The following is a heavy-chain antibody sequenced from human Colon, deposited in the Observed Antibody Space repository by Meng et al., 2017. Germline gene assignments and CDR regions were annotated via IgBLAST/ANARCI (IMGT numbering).Heavy chain of an antibody. CDR3: ARDAYGDTYEFDY. D-gene: IGHD4-17*01. J-gene: IGHJ4*02. CDR1: GGSMSGYY. Sequence: GSLRLSCSVSGGSMSGYYRSWIRLPAGKGLEWIGRIYPSGSTNYNPSFSSRVSMSVDTSKNQFSLKLTSVTAADTAVYYCARDAYGDTYEFDYWGQGTLVTVSS. V-gene: IGHV4-4*07. CDR2: IYPSGST.